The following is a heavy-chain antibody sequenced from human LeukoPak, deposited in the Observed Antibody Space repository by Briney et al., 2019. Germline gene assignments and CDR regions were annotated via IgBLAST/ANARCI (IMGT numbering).Heavy chain of an antibody. CDR1: GGPISSSNHY. J-gene: IGHJ2*01. CDR3: ARLTAIAARPIDL. V-gene: IGHV4-39*01. Sequence: SETPSLTCTVSGGPISSSNHYWGWIRQPPGKGLEWIGTIYYSGSTYYNPSLKSRVTISVDTSKNQFSLKLSSVTAADTAVYYCARLTAIAARPIDLWGRGTLVTVSS. D-gene: IGHD6-6*01. CDR2: IYYSGST.